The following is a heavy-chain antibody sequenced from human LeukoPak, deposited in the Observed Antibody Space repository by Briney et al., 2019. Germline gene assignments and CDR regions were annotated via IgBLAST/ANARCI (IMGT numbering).Heavy chain of an antibody. CDR1: GGSFRSST. D-gene: IGHD3-22*01. CDR2: IVPIFGAP. V-gene: IGHV1-69*05. Sequence: ASVKVSCKASGGSFRSSTFAWLRQAPGRGLEWMGGIVPIFGAPNYALDFQGRATITTDESTSTVYLQLTSLISEDTAMYYCARGPLHVALSSGSLKWLDPWGQGSLVTVSS. J-gene: IGHJ5*02. CDR3: ARGPLHVALSSGSLKWLDP.